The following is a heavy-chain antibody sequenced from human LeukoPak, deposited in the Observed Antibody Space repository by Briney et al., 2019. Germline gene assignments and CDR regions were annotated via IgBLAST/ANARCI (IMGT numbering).Heavy chain of an antibody. CDR3: ASPGGSGSNQGYFDY. J-gene: IGHJ4*02. Sequence: GGSLRLSCAASGFTFSSYAISWVRQAPGQGLEWMGRIIPILGIANYAQKFQGRVTITADKSTSTAYMELSSLRSEDTAVYYCASPGGSGSNQGYFDYWGQGTLVTVSS. CDR2: IIPILGIA. D-gene: IGHD1-26*01. CDR1: GFTFSSYA. V-gene: IGHV1-69*04.